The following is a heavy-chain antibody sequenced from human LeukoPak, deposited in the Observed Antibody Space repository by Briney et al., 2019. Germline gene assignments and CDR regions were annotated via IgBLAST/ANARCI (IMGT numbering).Heavy chain of an antibody. CDR3: ARGPYCSGGSCYPPSDAFDI. V-gene: IGHV4-30-4*01. D-gene: IGHD2-15*01. J-gene: IGHJ3*02. CDR2: IYYSGST. CDR1: GGSISSGDYY. Sequence: SQTLSLTCTVSGGSISSGDYYWSWIRQPPGKGLEWIGYIYYSGSTYYNPSLKSRVTISVDTSKNQFSLKLSSVTAADTAVYYCARGPYCSGGSCYPPSDAFDIWGQGTMVTVSS.